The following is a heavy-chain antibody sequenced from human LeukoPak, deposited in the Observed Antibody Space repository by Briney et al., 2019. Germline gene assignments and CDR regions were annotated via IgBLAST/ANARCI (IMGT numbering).Heavy chain of an antibody. CDR2: IYSGGST. J-gene: IGHJ4*02. Sequence: GGSLRLSCAASGFTVSSNYMSWVRQAPGKGLEWVSVIYSGGSTYYADSVKGRFTISRDNSKNTLYLQMNSLRAEDTAVYYCATSSSWALGPFDYWGQGTLVTVSS. CDR1: GFTVSSNY. V-gene: IGHV3-66*01. CDR3: ATSSSWALGPFDY. D-gene: IGHD6-13*01.